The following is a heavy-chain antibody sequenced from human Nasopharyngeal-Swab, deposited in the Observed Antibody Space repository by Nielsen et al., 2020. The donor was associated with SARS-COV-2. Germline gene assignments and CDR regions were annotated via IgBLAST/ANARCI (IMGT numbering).Heavy chain of an antibody. CDR3: ARDQGDF. J-gene: IGHJ4*02. Sequence: ESVKGRFTISRDNLQNTVHLQMNSLRAEDTAVYYCARDQGDFWSQGTLVTVSS. V-gene: IGHV3-30*07.